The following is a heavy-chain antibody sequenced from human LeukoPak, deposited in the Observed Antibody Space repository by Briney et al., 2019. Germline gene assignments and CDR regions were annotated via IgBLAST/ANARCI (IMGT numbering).Heavy chain of an antibody. CDR3: ARHLRFEGPDH. D-gene: IGHD3-3*01. CDR2: IKQDGSEN. V-gene: IGHV3-7*01. Sequence: GGSLRLSCAGSGFFFSSYWMTWVRQAPGKGLEWVANIKQDGSENYYVDSVKGRFTISRDNAKNSLYLQMKSLRAEDTAFYYCARHLRFEGPDHWGRGTLVTVSS. CDR1: GFFFSSYW. J-gene: IGHJ5*02.